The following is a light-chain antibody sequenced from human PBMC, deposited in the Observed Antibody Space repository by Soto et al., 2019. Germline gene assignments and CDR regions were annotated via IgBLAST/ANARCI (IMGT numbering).Light chain of an antibody. CDR1: RGVSSTY. J-gene: IGKJ1*01. Sequence: EVVLTQSPVILSVSPGQRATLSCRASRGVSSTYLAWYQHKPGQAPRLLIYGVSSRASGTPDKFSGSGSGTDFTLTISRLGPEDSAVYYCQQYGSSPPTFGQGTKVDIK. CDR3: QQYGSSPPT. V-gene: IGKV3-20*01. CDR2: GVS.